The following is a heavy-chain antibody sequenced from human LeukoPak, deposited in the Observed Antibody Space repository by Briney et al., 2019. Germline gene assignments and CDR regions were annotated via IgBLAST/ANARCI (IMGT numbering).Heavy chain of an antibody. J-gene: IGHJ3*02. CDR1: GYTFTSYG. V-gene: IGHV1-18*01. D-gene: IGHD3-16*01. CDR2: ISAYNGNT. CDR3: ARAGPLGDAFDI. Sequence: ASVKVSCKASGYTFTSYGISWVRQAPGQGLEWMGWISAYNGNTNYAQKLQGRGNMTTDTSTSTAYMELRSLRSDDTAVYYCARAGPLGDAFDIWGQGTMVTVSS.